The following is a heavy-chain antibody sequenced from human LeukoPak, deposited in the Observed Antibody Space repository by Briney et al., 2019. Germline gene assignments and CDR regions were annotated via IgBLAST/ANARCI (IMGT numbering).Heavy chain of an antibody. J-gene: IGHJ4*02. CDR1: GGSISSYY. Sequence: PSETLSLTCTVSGGSISSYYWSWIRQPPGKGLEWIGYIYYSGSTNYNPSLKGRVTMSVDTSKNQFSLKLSSVTAADTAVYYCARDRGGSYLRFFDYWGQGTLVTVSS. V-gene: IGHV4-59*12. D-gene: IGHD1-26*01. CDR2: IYYSGST. CDR3: ARDRGGSYLRFFDY.